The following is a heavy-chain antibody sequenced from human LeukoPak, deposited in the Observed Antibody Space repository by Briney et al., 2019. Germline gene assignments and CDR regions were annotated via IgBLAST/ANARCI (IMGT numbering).Heavy chain of an antibody. CDR1: GFSFSSYN. Sequence: AGGSLRLSCAASGFSFSSYNMNWVRQAPGKGLEWVSFISSSSSSYIYYVDSVKGRFTISRDNAKNSLYLQMNSLRAEDTAVYYCARAPGYRGFLDYWGQGNLVTVSS. V-gene: IGHV3-21*01. CDR2: ISSSSSSYI. D-gene: IGHD5-18*01. J-gene: IGHJ4*02. CDR3: ARAPGYRGFLDY.